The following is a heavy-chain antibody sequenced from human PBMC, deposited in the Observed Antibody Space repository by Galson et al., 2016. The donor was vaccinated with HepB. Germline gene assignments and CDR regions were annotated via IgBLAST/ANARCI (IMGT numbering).Heavy chain of an antibody. D-gene: IGHD6-19*01. CDR1: GFTFNNYA. CDR3: AKDMDSAWYIHY. V-gene: IGHV3-23*01. Sequence: SLRLSCAASGFTFNNYALSWVRQAPGKGLEWVSSISGSYGNTYCADSVKGRFTISWANSESTLYLQMDTLRAEDTAIYYCAKDMDSAWYIHYWGQGTLVTVSS. CDR2: ISGSYGNT. J-gene: IGHJ4*02.